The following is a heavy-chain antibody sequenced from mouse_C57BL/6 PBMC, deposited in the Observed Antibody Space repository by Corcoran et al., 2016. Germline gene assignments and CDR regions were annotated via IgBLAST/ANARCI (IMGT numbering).Heavy chain of an antibody. CDR1: GYTFTDYY. CDR2: INPNNGGT. V-gene: IGHV1-26*01. D-gene: IGHD3-1*01. J-gene: IGHJ4*01. Sequence: EVQLQQSGPELVKPGASVKISCKASGYTFTDYYMTWVKQRHGKSLEWIGDINPNNGGTSYNQKFKGKATLTVDKSSSTAYMELRSLTSEDSAGYYWAAPYGSGPGDYAMDYWGQGTSVTVSS. CDR3: AAPYGSGPGDYAMDY.